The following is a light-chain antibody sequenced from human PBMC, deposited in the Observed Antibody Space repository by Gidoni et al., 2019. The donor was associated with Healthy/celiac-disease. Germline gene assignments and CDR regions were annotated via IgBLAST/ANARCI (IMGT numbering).Light chain of an antibody. V-gene: IGKV1-9*01. CDR2: AAS. CDR3: QQLNSYLT. J-gene: IGKJ5*01. CDR1: QGISSY. Sequence: IQLTQSPSFLSASVGDRVTITCRASQGISSYLAWYQQKPGKAPKLLIYAASTLQSGVPSRFSGSGSGTEFTLTISSLQPEDFANYYCQQLNSYLTFGQGTRLEIK.